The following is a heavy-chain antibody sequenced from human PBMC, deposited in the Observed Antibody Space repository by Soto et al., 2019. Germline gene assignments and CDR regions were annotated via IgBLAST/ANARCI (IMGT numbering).Heavy chain of an antibody. CDR3: ARQYFDWLPSFTY. CDR1: GGSISSYY. J-gene: IGHJ4*02. CDR2: IYYSGST. D-gene: IGHD3-9*01. Sequence: PSETLSLTCTVSGGSISSYYWSWIRQPPGKGLEWIGYIYYSGSTNYNPSLKSRVTISVDTSKNQFSLKLSSVTAADTAVYYCARQYFDWLPSFTYWAQGTLVPAS. V-gene: IGHV4-59*08.